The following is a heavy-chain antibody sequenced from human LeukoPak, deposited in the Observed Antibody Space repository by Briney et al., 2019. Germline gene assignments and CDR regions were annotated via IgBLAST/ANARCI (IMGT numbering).Heavy chain of an antibody. CDR2: IYYTGST. V-gene: IGHV4-59*05. D-gene: IGHD3-3*01. CDR1: GFTFSSYA. CDR3: APMKRFLEWLLNPEYNWFDP. Sequence: PGGSLRLSCAASGFTFSSYAMSWIRQPPGKGLEWIGSIYYTGSTYYNPSLKSRVTISVDTSRNQFSLKLNSVTAADTAVYYCAPMKRFLEWLLNPEYNWFDPWGQGTLVTVSS. J-gene: IGHJ5*02.